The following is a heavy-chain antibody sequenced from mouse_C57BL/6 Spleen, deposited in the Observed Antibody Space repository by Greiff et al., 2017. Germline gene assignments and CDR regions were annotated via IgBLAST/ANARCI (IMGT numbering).Heavy chain of an antibody. Sequence: QVQLQQSGAELVKPGASVKISCTASGYAFSSYWMNWVKQRPGKGLEWIGQIYPGDGDTNYNCKFKGKATLTADKSSSTAYMPLSSLTSEDSAVYFGARYSHYGSRYWYFDVWGTGTTVTVAS. CDR3: ARYSHYGSRYWYFDV. V-gene: IGHV1-80*01. CDR2: IYPGDGDT. D-gene: IGHD1-1*01. CDR1: GYAFSSYW. J-gene: IGHJ1*03.